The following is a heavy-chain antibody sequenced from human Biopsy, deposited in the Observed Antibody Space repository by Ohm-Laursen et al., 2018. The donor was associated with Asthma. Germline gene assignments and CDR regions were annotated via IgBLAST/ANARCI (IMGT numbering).Heavy chain of an antibody. D-gene: IGHD3-3*02. Sequence: SLRLSCTASGFNFSYYSMIWVRQVPGKGLEWVANIKHDGSEKNHVDPLKGRFTISRDNAKNSLYLQMNSLRAEDTAVYYCARTFHFWSPYHAEHYQLWGQGTLVTVSS. CDR2: IKHDGSEK. J-gene: IGHJ1*01. CDR3: ARTFHFWSPYHAEHYQL. V-gene: IGHV3-7*01. CDR1: GFNFSYYS.